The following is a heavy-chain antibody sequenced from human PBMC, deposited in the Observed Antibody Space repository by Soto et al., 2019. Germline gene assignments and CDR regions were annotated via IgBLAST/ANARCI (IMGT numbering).Heavy chain of an antibody. Sequence: GESLKISCKGSGYTFTSHWIGWVRQMPGKGLEWMGIIFPGDSDTRYSPSFQGQVTISADKSINTAYLQWSSLKASDTAMYFCARHGAYFDYWGQGTLVTVYS. CDR1: GYTFTSHW. CDR3: ARHGAYFDY. CDR2: IFPGDSDT. V-gene: IGHV5-51*01. J-gene: IGHJ4*02. D-gene: IGHD3-16*01.